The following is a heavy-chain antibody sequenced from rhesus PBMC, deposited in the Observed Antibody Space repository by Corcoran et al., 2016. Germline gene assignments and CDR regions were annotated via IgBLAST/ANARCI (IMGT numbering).Heavy chain of an antibody. J-gene: IGHJ6*01. D-gene: IGHD6-13*01. Sequence: EVQLVESGGGLVKPGGSLRLCCAASGFTFSSYWLNWVRQAPGKGLEWVSAINSGGGSTYYADSVKGRFTISRDNSKNTLSLQMNSLRAEDTAVYYCAKWYSSWSGYGLDSWGQGVVVTVSS. CDR2: INSGGGST. V-gene: IGHV3S25*01. CDR1: GFTFSSYW. CDR3: AKWYSSWSGYGLDS.